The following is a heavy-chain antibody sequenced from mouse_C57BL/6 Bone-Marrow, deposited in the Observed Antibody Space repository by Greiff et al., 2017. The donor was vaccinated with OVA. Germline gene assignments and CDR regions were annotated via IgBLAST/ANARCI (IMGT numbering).Heavy chain of an antibody. D-gene: IGHD2-5*01. CDR3: ARNAYYSNYDYYAMDY. Sequence: EVKLMESGPGLVKPSQSLSLTCSVTGYSITSGYYWNWIRQFPGNKLEWMGYISYDGSNNYNPSLKNRISIHRDTSKNQFFLKLNSVTTEDTATYYCARNAYYSNYDYYAMDYWGQGTSVTVSS. CDR2: ISYDGSN. J-gene: IGHJ4*01. V-gene: IGHV3-6*01. CDR1: GYSITSGYY.